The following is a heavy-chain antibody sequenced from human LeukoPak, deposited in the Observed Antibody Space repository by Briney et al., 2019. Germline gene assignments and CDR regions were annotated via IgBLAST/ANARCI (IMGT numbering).Heavy chain of an antibody. D-gene: IGHD1-26*01. J-gene: IGHJ4*02. Sequence: GGSLRLSCAASGFTFSSYWMHCVRQAPGKGLVWVSRINSDGSSTSYADSVKGRFTISRDNAKNTLYLQMNSPRAEATAVYYCARVEIVGATAWFFDYWGQGTLVTVSS. CDR2: INSDGSST. CDR3: ARVEIVGATAWFFDY. CDR1: GFTFSSYW. V-gene: IGHV3-74*01.